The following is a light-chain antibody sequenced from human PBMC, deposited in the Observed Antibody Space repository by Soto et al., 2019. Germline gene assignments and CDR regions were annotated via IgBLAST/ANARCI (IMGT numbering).Light chain of an antibody. V-gene: IGKV3-20*01. CDR1: QSVDSSY. CDR3: QQYGSSHYT. J-gene: IGKJ2*01. CDR2: GAS. Sequence: EIVLTQSPGTLSLSPGERATLSCRASQSVDSSYLAWYQQKPGQAPRLLIYGASSRATGLPDRFSGSGSGTDFTLTISRLEPEDFAVYYCQQYGSSHYTFGQGTKLEIK.